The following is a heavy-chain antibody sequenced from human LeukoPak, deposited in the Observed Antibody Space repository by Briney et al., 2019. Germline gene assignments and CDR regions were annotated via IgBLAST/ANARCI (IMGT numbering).Heavy chain of an antibody. CDR3: ARGEKSYYYDSSGYSRGSDY. CDR2: MNPNSGNT. D-gene: IGHD3-22*01. CDR1: GYTFTSYG. V-gene: IGHV1-8*02. Sequence: ASVKVSCKASGYTFTSYGISWVRQAPGQGLEWMGWMNPNSGNTGYAQKFQGRVTMTRNTSISTAYMELSSLRSEDTAVYYCARGEKSYYYDSSGYSRGSDYWGHGTLVTVSS. J-gene: IGHJ4*01.